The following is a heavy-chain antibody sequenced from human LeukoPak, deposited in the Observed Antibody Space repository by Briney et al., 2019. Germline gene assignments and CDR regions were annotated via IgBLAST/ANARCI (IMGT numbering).Heavy chain of an antibody. Sequence: SETLSLTCTVSGGSISSSNYYWGWIRQPPGMGLEWIGSISYSGPTYYIRSLKSRVTISVETSKNQFSLELTSVTAADTAVYFCERRPRSGWWIDSWGQGTPVIVSS. CDR2: ISYSGPT. CDR3: ERRPRSGWWIDS. CDR1: GGSISSSNYY. J-gene: IGHJ4*02. D-gene: IGHD6-13*01. V-gene: IGHV4-39*01.